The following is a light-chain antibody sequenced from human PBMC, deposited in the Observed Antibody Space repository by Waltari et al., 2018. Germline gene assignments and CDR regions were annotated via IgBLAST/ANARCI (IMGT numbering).Light chain of an antibody. CDR2: GAS. Sequence: EIVLTQSPGTLSLSPGETATLSCRASQSVRGTLAWYQQKPGQAPRLLIYGASIRATGIPDRFSGSGSGTDFSLTITRLEPEDFVVYYCQHYVRIPVTFGQGTRVEIK. CDR3: QHYVRIPVT. V-gene: IGKV3-20*01. CDR1: QSVRGT. J-gene: IGKJ1*01.